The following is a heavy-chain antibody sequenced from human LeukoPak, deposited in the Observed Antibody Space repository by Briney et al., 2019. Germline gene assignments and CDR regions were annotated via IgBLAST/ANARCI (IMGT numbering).Heavy chain of an antibody. CDR2: IIPIFGTA. D-gene: IGHD4-23*01. CDR1: GGTFSSHA. J-gene: IGHJ4*02. V-gene: IGHV1-69*13. Sequence: SVKVSCKASGGTFSSHAISWVRQAPGQGLEWMGGIIPIFGTANYAQKFQGRVTITAVESMSTAYMELSSLRSEDTAVYYCARGWLAETTVVTPYNYWGQGTLVTVSS. CDR3: ARGWLAETTVVTPYNY.